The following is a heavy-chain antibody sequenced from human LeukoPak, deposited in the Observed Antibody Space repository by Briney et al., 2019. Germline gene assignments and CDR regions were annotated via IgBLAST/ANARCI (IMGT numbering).Heavy chain of an antibody. CDR2: IKQDESEK. J-gene: IGHJ4*02. CDR3: ARWEYSSTWYYDY. Sequence: PGGSLRLSCAASGFTFSNYWMSWVRQAPGKGLEWVANIKQDESEKTYVDSVRGRFTVSRDNAKTSMYLQMNSLRVEDTAVYFCARWEYSSTWYYDYRGQGTLVTVSS. D-gene: IGHD6-13*01. V-gene: IGHV3-7*01. CDR1: GFTFSNYW.